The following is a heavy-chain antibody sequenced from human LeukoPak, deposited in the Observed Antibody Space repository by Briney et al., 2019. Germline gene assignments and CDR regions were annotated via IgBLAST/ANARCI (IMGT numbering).Heavy chain of an antibody. CDR1: GFTFSSYE. D-gene: IGHD6-19*01. CDR3: ARGGSGWYLTKDY. J-gene: IGHJ4*02. CDR2: ISSSGSTI. V-gene: IGHV3-48*03. Sequence: GGSLRLSCAASGFTFSSYEMNWVRQAPGKGLEWVSYISSSGSTIYYADSVKGRFTISRDNAKNSLYLQMNSLRAEDTAVYYCARGGSGWYLTKDYWGQGTLVTVSS.